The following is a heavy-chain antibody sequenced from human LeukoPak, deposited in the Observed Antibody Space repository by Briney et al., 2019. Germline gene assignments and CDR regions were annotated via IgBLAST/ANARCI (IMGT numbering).Heavy chain of an antibody. D-gene: IGHD6-19*01. J-gene: IGHJ4*02. V-gene: IGHV3-74*01. CDR1: GFTFSSYW. CDR3: ARGQYSSGWYYFDY. Sequence: PGGSLRLSCAASGFTFSSYWMHWVRQAPGKGLVWVSRINSDGSSTSYADSVKGRFTISRDNAKNTLYLQMNSLRAEDTAVYYCARGQYSSGWYYFDYWGQGTLDTVSS. CDR2: INSDGSST.